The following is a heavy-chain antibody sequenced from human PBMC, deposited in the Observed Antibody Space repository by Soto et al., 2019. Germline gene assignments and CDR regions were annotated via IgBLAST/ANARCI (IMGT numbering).Heavy chain of an antibody. Sequence: QVQLQESGPGLVKPSQTLSLTCTVSCGSISSGDYYWSWIRQPPGKGLEWIGYIYYSGSTYYNPSLKSRVTISLDTSKNQFSLKLSSVTAADTAGYYCARVGSSIAVRHFDYWGQGTLVTVSS. CDR2: IYYSGST. V-gene: IGHV4-30-4*01. J-gene: IGHJ4*02. CDR1: CGSISSGDYY. CDR3: ARVGSSIAVRHFDY. D-gene: IGHD6-6*01.